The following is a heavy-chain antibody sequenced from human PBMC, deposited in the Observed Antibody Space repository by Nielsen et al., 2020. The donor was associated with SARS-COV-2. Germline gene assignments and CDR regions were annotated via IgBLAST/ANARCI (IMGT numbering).Heavy chain of an antibody. CDR3: AREADCSSTSCYRAFGPGYGMDV. Sequence: WIRQPPGKGLEWVSYISSSGSTIYYADSVKGRFTISRDNAKNSLYLQMNSLRAEDTAAYYCAREADCSSTSCYRAFGPGYGMDVWGQGTTVTVSS. J-gene: IGHJ6*02. V-gene: IGHV3-48*03. CDR2: ISSSGSTI. D-gene: IGHD2-2*01.